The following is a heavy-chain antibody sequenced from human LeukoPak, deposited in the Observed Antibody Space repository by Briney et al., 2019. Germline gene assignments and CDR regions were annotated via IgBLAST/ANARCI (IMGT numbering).Heavy chain of an antibody. CDR3: VRGQLWSYYHDY. J-gene: IGHJ4*02. D-gene: IGHD5-18*01. CDR2: IKQDGSDK. V-gene: IGHV3-7*01. CDR1: GFSFSSYW. Sequence: PGGSLRLSCAASGFSFSSYWMSWVRQAPGKGLEWVANIKQDGSDKYYVDSVKGRFTISRDNAKNTVYLEMNSLRAEDTAVYYCVRGQLWSYYHDYWGQGTLVIVSS.